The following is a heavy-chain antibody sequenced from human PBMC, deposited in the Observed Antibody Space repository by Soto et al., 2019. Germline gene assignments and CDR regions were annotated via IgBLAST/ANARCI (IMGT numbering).Heavy chain of an antibody. CDR2: ISSSSSYI. Sequence: PGGSLRLSCAASGFTFSSYSMNWVRQAPGKGLEWVSSISSSSSYIYYADSVKGRFTISRDNAKNSLYLQMNSLRAEDTAVYYCARGGGYSYDYYYHGLDVWGQGTTVTVSS. D-gene: IGHD5-18*01. CDR1: GFTFSSYS. J-gene: IGHJ6*02. V-gene: IGHV3-21*01. CDR3: ARGGGYSYDYYYHGLDV.